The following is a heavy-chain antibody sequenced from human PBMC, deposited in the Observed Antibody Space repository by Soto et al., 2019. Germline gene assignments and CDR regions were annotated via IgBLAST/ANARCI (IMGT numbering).Heavy chain of an antibody. CDR3: ARQRLDYYYYGMDV. J-gene: IGHJ6*02. CDR2: IDPSDSYT. V-gene: IGHV5-10-1*01. D-gene: IGHD2-21*01. CDR1: GYSFTGYW. Sequence: VESLKISCKGSGYSFTGYWISWVSQMPGKGLEWMGRIDPSDSYTNYSPSFQGHVTISADKSISTAYLQWSSLKASDTAMYYCARQRLDYYYYGMDVWGQGTTVTV.